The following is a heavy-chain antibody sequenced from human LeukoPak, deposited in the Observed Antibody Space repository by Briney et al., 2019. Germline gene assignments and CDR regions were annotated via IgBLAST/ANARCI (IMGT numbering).Heavy chain of an antibody. Sequence: PSETLSLTCTVSGGSISSYYWSWIRQPPGKGLEWIGYIYYSGSTNYNLSLKSRVTISVDTSKNQFSLKLSSVTAADTAVYYCARAHLAAAGPPYYYYYGMDVWGQGTTVTVSS. CDR3: ARAHLAAAGPPYYYYYGMDV. CDR1: GGSISSYY. V-gene: IGHV4-59*01. J-gene: IGHJ6*02. CDR2: IYYSGST. D-gene: IGHD6-13*01.